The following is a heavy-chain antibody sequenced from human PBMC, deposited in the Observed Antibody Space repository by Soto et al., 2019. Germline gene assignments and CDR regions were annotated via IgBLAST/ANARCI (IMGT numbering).Heavy chain of an antibody. Sequence: GGSLRLSCAVSGFSISEYGVTWVRQPPGKGLEWVSGFSGGRGGTFYADPVRGRFTISRDNSRNMVYLQMDSLGVEDTAVYYCVKWNGLGDSWGQGTLVTVSS. CDR1: GFSISEYG. J-gene: IGHJ4*02. D-gene: IGHD1-1*01. CDR2: FSGGRGGT. V-gene: IGHV3-23*01. CDR3: VKWNGLGDS.